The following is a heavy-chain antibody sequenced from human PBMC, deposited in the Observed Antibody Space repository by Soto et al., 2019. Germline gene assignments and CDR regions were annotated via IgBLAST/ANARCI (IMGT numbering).Heavy chain of an antibody. V-gene: IGHV3-7*01. Sequence: LRLSCAASGFTFSSYWMSWVRQAPGKGLEWVANIKQDGSEKYYVDSVKGRFTISRDNAKNSLYLQMNSLRAEDTAVYYCARERVVAATLYAFDIWGQGTMVTVSS. CDR2: IKQDGSEK. CDR3: ARERVVAATLYAFDI. CDR1: GFTFSSYW. D-gene: IGHD2-15*01. J-gene: IGHJ3*02.